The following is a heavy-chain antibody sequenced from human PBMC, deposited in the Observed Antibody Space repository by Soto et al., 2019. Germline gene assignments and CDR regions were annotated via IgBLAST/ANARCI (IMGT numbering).Heavy chain of an antibody. CDR1: GGTFNSYG. CDR2: IIPNFGTT. J-gene: IGHJ4*02. V-gene: IGHV1-69*01. D-gene: IGHD3-22*01. CDR3: ASSPREDTSGYFLY. Sequence: QVQLVQSGAEVKKPGSSVKVSCKASGGTFNSYGISWVRQAPGQGLQWMGGIIPNFGTTSYAQEFQGRVTVSADDSMSTVYMELRSLRSEDTAVYYCASSPREDTSGYFLYWGQGTLVTVSS.